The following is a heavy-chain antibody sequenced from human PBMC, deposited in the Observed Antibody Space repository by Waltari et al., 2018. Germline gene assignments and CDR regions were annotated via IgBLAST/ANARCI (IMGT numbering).Heavy chain of an antibody. J-gene: IGHJ2*01. Sequence: QVQLQQWGAGLLKPSETLSLTCAVYGGSFSGYYWSWIRQPPGKGLEWIGEINHSGSTNYNPSLKSRVTISVDTPKNQFSLKLSSVTAADTAVYYCARDWETWGYFDLWGRGTLVTVSS. CDR3: ARDWETWGYFDL. V-gene: IGHV4-34*01. CDR1: GGSFSGYY. D-gene: IGHD1-26*01. CDR2: INHSGST.